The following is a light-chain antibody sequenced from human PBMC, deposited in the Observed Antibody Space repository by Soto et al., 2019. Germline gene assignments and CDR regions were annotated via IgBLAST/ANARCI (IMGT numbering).Light chain of an antibody. J-gene: IGLJ1*01. CDR2: DVS. V-gene: IGLV2-11*01. Sequence: QSARTQPRSVSGSPGQSVTISCTGISSDVGGYIYVSWYQLHPGKAPKLMIYDVSKRPSGVPDRFSGSKSGNTASLTISGLQAEDEADYYCCSYAGSYVFGTGTKLTVL. CDR3: CSYAGSYV. CDR1: SSDVGGYIY.